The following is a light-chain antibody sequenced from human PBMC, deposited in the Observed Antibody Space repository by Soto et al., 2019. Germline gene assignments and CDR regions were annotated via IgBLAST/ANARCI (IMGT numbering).Light chain of an antibody. V-gene: IGKV3-20*01. Sequence: EIVLTQSPGTLSLSPGERATLSCRARQSVSSSYLAWYQQKPGQAPRLLIYGASSRATGIPDRFSGSGSGTHFTLTISRLEPEDFAVYYCQQYGSSPGTFGQGTKVEIK. J-gene: IGKJ1*01. CDR2: GAS. CDR1: QSVSSSY. CDR3: QQYGSSPGT.